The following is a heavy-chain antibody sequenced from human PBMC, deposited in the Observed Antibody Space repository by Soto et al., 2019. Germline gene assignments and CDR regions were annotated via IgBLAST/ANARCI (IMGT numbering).Heavy chain of an antibody. CDR1: GFTFSSYA. J-gene: IGHJ6*03. CDR2: ISGSGGST. V-gene: IGHV3-23*01. CDR3: AKCVGGYSYGYGLWDYYYMDV. Sequence: PGGSLRLSCAASGFTFSSYAMSWVRQAPGKGLEWVSAISGSGGSTYYADSVKGRFTISRDNSKNTLYLQMNSLRAEDTAVYYCAKCVGGYSYGYGLWDYYYMDVWGKGTTVTVSS. D-gene: IGHD5-18*01.